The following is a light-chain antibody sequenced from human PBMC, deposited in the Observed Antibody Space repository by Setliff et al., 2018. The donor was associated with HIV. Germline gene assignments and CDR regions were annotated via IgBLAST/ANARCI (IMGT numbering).Light chain of an antibody. J-gene: IGLJ1*01. V-gene: IGLV2-14*03. Sequence: QSALTQPASVSGSPGQSITISCTGTISDIGSYNFVSWYQQHPGKAPKLIISDVTKRPSGVSDRFSGSKSGHTASLTISGLQAEDEADYYCSSYSRSSTFGVFGTGTKVTVL. CDR2: DVT. CDR1: ISDIGSYNF. CDR3: SSYSRSSTFGV.